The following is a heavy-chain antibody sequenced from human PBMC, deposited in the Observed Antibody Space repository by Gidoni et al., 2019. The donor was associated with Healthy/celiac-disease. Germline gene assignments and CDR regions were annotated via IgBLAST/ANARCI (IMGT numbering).Heavy chain of an antibody. J-gene: IGHJ4*02. V-gene: IGHV1-69*01. D-gene: IGHD3-9*01. Sequence: QVQLVQSGAEVKKPGSSVKVSCKASGGTFSSSAISWVRQAPGQGLEWMGGIIPIFGTANYAQKFQGRVTITADESTSTAYMELSSLRSEDTAVYYCARIQEDNFDADQIHDYWGQGTLVTVSS. CDR2: IIPIFGTA. CDR1: GGTFSSSA. CDR3: ARIQEDNFDADQIHDY.